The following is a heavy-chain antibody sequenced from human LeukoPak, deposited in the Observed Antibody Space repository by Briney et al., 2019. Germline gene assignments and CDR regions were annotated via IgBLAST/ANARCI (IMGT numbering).Heavy chain of an antibody. J-gene: IGHJ6*02. CDR2: IYYSGST. CDR1: GGSISSYY. Sequence: MSSETLSLTCTVSGGSISSYYGSWIRQPPGKGLEWIGYIYYSGSTNYNPSLKSRVTISVDTSKNQFSLKLSSVTAADTAVYYCASFSDPVAGTYFVGYGMDVWGQGTTVTVSS. CDR3: ASFSDPVAGTYFVGYGMDV. V-gene: IGHV4-59*01. D-gene: IGHD6-19*01.